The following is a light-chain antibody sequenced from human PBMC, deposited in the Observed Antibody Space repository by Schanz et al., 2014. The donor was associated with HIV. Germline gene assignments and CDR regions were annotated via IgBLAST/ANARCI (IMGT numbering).Light chain of an antibody. CDR1: QRLSSSY. J-gene: IGKJ1*01. CDR3: QQYGGSPT. CDR2: ATS. Sequence: EIVLTQSPGSLSLSPGGRATLSCGASQRLSSSYLAWFQHKRGQAPRLLIYATSFRAAGIPDRFSGSGSGSAFTLIISRLETADTGVYYCQQYGGSPTFGQGTKVEIK. V-gene: IGKV3-20*01.